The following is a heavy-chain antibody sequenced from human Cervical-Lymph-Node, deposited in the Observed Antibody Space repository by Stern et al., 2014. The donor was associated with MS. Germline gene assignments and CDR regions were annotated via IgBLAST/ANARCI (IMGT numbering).Heavy chain of an antibody. CDR2: IIPLLDMT. CDR1: GGTFSRYT. J-gene: IGHJ3*02. CDR3: ARDEDYDVWNGLPSDAFDI. D-gene: IGHD3-3*01. V-gene: IGHV1-69*09. Sequence: QVQLVEFGAEVKKPGASVKVSCKASGGTFSRYTLNWVRQAPGQGLEWMGRIIPLLDMTNHAQTCQGRITITADKSTSTAYMELSGRRSEDTAVYYCARDEDYDVWNGLPSDAFDIWGQGTLVTVSS.